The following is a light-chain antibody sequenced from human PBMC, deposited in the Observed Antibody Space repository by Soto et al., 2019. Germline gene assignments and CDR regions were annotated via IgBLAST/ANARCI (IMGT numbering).Light chain of an antibody. J-gene: IGKJ5*01. V-gene: IGKV3-20*01. CDR1: QSLTNSF. CDR2: DTS. CDR3: QQYGTSEII. Sequence: EFVLTQSPGTLSLSPGERATLSCRASQSLTNSFIAWYQQRPGQAPRLLMYDTSSRASGIPDRFSGSGSGTDFTLTISRLETEDFAVFYCQQYGTSEIIFGQGTRLEI.